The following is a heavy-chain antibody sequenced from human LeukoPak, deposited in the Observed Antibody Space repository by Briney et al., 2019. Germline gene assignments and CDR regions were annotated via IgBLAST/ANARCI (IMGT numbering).Heavy chain of an antibody. CDR1: GFTFTNAW. V-gene: IGHV3-15*04. CDR2: IESKTDGGTT. D-gene: IGHD3-10*01. J-gene: IGHJ4*02. Sequence: PGGSLRLSCAASGFTFTNAWMNWVRQAPGKGLEWVGRIESKTDGGTTDYAAPVKGRFTISRDDSKTTLYLQMNSLKTEDTAVYYCTTDQVPDYWGQGTLVTVSS. CDR3: TTDQVPDY.